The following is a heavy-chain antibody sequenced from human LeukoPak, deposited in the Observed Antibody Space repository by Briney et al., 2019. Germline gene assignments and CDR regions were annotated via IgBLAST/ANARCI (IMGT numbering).Heavy chain of an antibody. J-gene: IGHJ4*02. CDR1: GFTFSSFE. V-gene: IGHV3-48*03. D-gene: IGHD3-22*01. CDR3: ARGYDSSGSIFDY. Sequence: PGGSLRLSCAASGFTFSSFEMNWVRQAPGKGLEWVSYVSSSGHTIYYADSVKGRFTISRDNAKNSLYLQMNSLIGEDTAVYYCARGYDSSGSIFDYWGQGILVTVSS. CDR2: VSSSGHTI.